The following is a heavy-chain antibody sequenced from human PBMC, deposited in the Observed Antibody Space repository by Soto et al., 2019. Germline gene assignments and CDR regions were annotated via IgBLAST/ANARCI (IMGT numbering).Heavy chain of an antibody. CDR1: GGSISSYY. CDR2: IYYSGST. Sequence: QVQLQESGPGLVKPSETLSLTCTLSGGSISSYYWSWIRQPPGKGLEWIGYIYYSGSTSYNPSLKSRVTISVDTSKNQFSLKLSSVTAADTAVYYCARVRGGGYYGSGRSKTFDYWGQGTLVTVSS. D-gene: IGHD3-10*01. J-gene: IGHJ4*02. V-gene: IGHV4-59*01. CDR3: ARVRGGGYYGSGRSKTFDY.